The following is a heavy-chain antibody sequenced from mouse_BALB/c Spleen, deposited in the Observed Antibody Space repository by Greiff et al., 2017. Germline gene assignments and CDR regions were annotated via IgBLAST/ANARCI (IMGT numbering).Heavy chain of an antibody. CDR2: ISSGGST. Sequence: EVQLVESGGGLVKPGGSLKLSCAASGFTFSSYAMSWVRQTPEKRLEWVASISSGGSTYYPDSVKGRFTISRDNARNILYLQMSSLRSEDTAMYYCARYDGYWYFDVWGAGTTVTVSS. V-gene: IGHV5-6-5*01. CDR1: GFTFSSYA. D-gene: IGHD2-3*01. J-gene: IGHJ1*01. CDR3: ARYDGYWYFDV.